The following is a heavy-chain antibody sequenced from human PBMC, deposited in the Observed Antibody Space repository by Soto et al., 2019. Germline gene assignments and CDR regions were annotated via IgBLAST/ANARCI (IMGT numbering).Heavy chain of an antibody. V-gene: IGHV3-7*03. D-gene: IGHD6-13*01. CDR3: ARDRIAAAGYYFDY. CDR1: GFTFSSYW. CDR2: IKQDGSEK. Sequence: EVQLVESGGGLVQPGGSLRLSCAASGFTFSSYWMSWVRQAPGKGLEWVANIKQDGSEKYYVDSVKGRFTISSDNAKNSLYLQMNSLRAEDTAVYYCARDRIAAAGYYFDYWGQGTLVTVSS. J-gene: IGHJ4*02.